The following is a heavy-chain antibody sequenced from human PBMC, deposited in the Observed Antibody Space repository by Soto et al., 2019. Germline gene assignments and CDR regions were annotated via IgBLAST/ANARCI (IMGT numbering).Heavy chain of an antibody. Sequence: GGSLRLSCAASGFTVSSNYMSWVRQAPGKGLEWVSVIYSGGSTYYADSVKGRFTISRHNSKNTLYLQMNSLRAEDTAVYYCARSGSYDSSGYQPHYWYFDLWGRGTLVTVSS. D-gene: IGHD3-22*01. J-gene: IGHJ2*01. CDR1: GFTVSSNY. V-gene: IGHV3-53*04. CDR2: IYSGGST. CDR3: ARSGSYDSSGYQPHYWYFDL.